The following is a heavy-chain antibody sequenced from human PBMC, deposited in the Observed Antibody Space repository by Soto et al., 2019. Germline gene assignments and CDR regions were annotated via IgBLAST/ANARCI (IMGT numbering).Heavy chain of an antibody. J-gene: IGHJ4*02. CDR1: GGSFSGYH. CDR3: ARIPGSDYSDPHDF. V-gene: IGHV4-34*01. D-gene: IGHD4-17*01. CDR2: ITHRGSP. Sequence: QVQLQQWGAGLLKSSETLSLTCAVYGGSFSGYHWTWIRQPPGRGLDWIGEITHRGSPNYNPSLKSRVTIAVDTAKNQFSLNLRSVTAADTGVYDWARIPGSDYSDPHDFWGQGTLVTVSS.